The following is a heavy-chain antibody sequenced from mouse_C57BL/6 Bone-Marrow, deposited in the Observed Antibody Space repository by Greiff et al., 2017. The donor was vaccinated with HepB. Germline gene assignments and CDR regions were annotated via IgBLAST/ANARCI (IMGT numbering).Heavy chain of an antibody. Sequence: VQLQQSGPELVKPGASVKISCKASGYAFSSSWMNWVKQRPGKGLEWIGRIYPGDGDTNYNGKFKGKATLTADKSSSTAYMQLSSLTSEDSAVYCCARRAPQDYWGQGTTLTVSS. J-gene: IGHJ2*01. CDR2: IYPGDGDT. V-gene: IGHV1-82*01. CDR3: ARRAPQDY. D-gene: IGHD3-3*01. CDR1: GYAFSSSW.